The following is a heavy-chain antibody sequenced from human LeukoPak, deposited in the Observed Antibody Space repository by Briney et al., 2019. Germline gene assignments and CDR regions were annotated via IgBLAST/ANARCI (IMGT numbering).Heavy chain of an antibody. CDR3: ASGELDGSGWYYFDY. CDR1: GGSISSYY. D-gene: IGHD6-19*01. V-gene: IGHV4-4*07. J-gene: IGHJ4*02. CDR2: IYTSGST. Sequence: SETLSLTCTVSGGSISSYYWSWIRQPAGKGLEWIGRIYTSGSTNYNPSLKSRVTMSVDTSKNQFSLKLSSVTAADTAVYYCASGELDGSGWYYFDYWGQGTLVTVSS.